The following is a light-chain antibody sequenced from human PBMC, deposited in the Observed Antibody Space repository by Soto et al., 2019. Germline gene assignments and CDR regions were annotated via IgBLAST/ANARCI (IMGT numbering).Light chain of an antibody. Sequence: EIVVTQSPATLSVSPGERATLSCRASQSVSNNLAWYQQKPGQAPRLLIYGASTRATGVPVRFSGSGSGTECTLTTSSRQSDYFALFYLQQYNDWQSTFGQRTKVEIK. CDR1: QSVSNN. V-gene: IGKV3-15*01. J-gene: IGKJ1*01. CDR3: QQYNDWQST. CDR2: GAS.